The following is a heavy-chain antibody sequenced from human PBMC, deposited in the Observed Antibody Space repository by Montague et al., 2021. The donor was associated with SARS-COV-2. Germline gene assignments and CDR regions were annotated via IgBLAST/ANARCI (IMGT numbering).Heavy chain of an antibody. D-gene: IGHD3-22*01. V-gene: IGHV4-34*01. Sequence: SETLSLTCAVYGGSFSGYYWSWIRQPPGKGLEWIGEIKHSGSTNYNPSLKSRVTISVDTSKNQFSLKLSSVTAADTAVYYCARGPRITMIVVVITDIWFDPWGQGALVTVSS. J-gene: IGHJ5*02. CDR1: GGSFSGYY. CDR2: IKHSGST. CDR3: ARGPRITMIVVVITDIWFDP.